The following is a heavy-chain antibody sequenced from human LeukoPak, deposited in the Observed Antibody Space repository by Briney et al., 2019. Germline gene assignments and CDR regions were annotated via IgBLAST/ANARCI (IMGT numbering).Heavy chain of an antibody. CDR3: ASSISCSGGSCYHDY. CDR1: GGSFSGYY. CDR2: INHSGST. J-gene: IGHJ4*02. V-gene: IGHV4-34*01. D-gene: IGHD2-15*01. Sequence: SETLSLTCAVYGGSFSGYYWSWIRQPPGKGLEWIGEINHSGSTNYNPSLKSRVTMSVDTSKNQFSLKLSSVTAADTAVYYCASSISCSGGSCYHDYWGQGTLVTVSS.